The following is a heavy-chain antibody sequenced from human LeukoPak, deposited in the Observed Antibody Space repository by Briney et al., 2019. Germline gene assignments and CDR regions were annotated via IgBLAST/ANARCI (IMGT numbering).Heavy chain of an antibody. CDR2: ISWNSGSI. CDR3: AKARSTSYSSAYFDY. CDR1: GFTFDDYA. Sequence: GGSLRLSCAASGFTFDDYAMHWVRQAPGKGLEWVSGISWNSGSIGYADSVKGRFTISRDNAKNFLYLQMNSLRAEDTALYYCAKARSTSYSSAYFDYWGQGTLVTVSS. J-gene: IGHJ4*02. D-gene: IGHD6-25*01. V-gene: IGHV3-9*01.